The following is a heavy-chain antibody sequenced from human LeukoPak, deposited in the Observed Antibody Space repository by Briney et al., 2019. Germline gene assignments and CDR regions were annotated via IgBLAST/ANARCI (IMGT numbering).Heavy chain of an antibody. CDR3: AGELASSSSDY. D-gene: IGHD6-6*01. CDR2: IYYSGST. Sequence: SETLSLTCTVSGGSISSSSYYWGWIRQPPGKGLEWIGSIYYSGSTYYNPSLKSRVTISVDTSKNQFSLKLSSVTAADTAVYYCAGELASSSSDYWGQGTLVTVSS. J-gene: IGHJ4*02. CDR1: GGSISSSSYY. V-gene: IGHV4-39*07.